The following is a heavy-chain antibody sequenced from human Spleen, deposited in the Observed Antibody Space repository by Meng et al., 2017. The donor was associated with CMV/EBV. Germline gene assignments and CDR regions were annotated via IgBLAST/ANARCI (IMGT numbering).Heavy chain of an antibody. CDR3: ARVLTENSSTWGFDY. D-gene: IGHD3-16*01. CDR1: GGSINSRSYY. V-gene: IGHV4-39*07. J-gene: IGHJ4*02. Sequence: GGSINSRSYYWGWIRQSPGKGLEWIGSIYYSGSTYYNPSLKSRVTISVDTSKNQFSLKLSSVTAADTAVYYCARVLTENSSTWGFDYWGQGTLVTVSS. CDR2: IYYSGST.